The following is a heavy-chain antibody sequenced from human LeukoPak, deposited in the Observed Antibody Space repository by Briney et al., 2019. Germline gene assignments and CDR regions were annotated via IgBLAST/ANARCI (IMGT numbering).Heavy chain of an antibody. CDR1: GFTLSDYY. V-gene: IGHV3-11*01. Sequence: PGGSLRLSCAASGFTLSDYYMSWIRQAPGKGLEWVSYISSSGSTIYYADSVKGRFTISRDNAKNSLYLQMNSLRAEDTAVYYCARDRGSSWSNWFDPWGQGTLVTVSS. D-gene: IGHD6-13*01. CDR2: ISSSGSTI. J-gene: IGHJ5*02. CDR3: ARDRGSSWSNWFDP.